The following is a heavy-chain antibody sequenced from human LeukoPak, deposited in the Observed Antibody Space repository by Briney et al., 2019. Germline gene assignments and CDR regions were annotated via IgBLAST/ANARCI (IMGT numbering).Heavy chain of an antibody. CDR3: ARAPILLWFGELSDY. J-gene: IGHJ4*02. CDR2: INAGNGNT. V-gene: IGHV1-3*01. D-gene: IGHD3-10*01. Sequence: ASVKVSCKASGYTFTSYAMHWVRQAPGQRLEWMGWINAGNGNTKYSQKFQDRVTITRDTSASTAYMELSSLRSEDTAVYYCARAPILLWFGELSDYWGQGTLVTVSS. CDR1: GYTFTSYA.